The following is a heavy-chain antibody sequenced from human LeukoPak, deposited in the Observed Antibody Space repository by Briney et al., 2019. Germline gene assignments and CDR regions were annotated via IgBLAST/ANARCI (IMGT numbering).Heavy chain of an antibody. CDR3: ARGYHSFNF. J-gene: IGHJ3*01. V-gene: IGHV3-72*01. CDR1: GFIFSDHY. Sequence: GGSLRLSCAASGFIFSDHYMDWVRQAPGKGLEWVGRSRIKADNYITQYAASVRDRFTISRDESKSWLYLQMNSLKIEDTAIYYCARGYHSFNFWGQGTRVTVP. CDR2: SRIKADNYIT. D-gene: IGHD2-2*01.